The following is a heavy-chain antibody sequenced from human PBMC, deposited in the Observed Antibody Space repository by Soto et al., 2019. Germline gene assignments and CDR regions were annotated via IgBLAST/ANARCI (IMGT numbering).Heavy chain of an antibody. CDR1: GGTFSSYA. CDR3: ARETMYCSGGSCAPGYFQH. V-gene: IGHV1-69*12. J-gene: IGHJ1*01. Sequence: QVQLVQSGAEVKKPGSSVKVSCKASGGTFSSYAISWVRQAPGQGLEWMGGIIPIFGTANYAQKFQGRVTITADESTSTAYMELSSLRSEDTAVYYCARETMYCSGGSCAPGYFQHWGQGTLVTVSS. CDR2: IIPIFGTA. D-gene: IGHD2-15*01.